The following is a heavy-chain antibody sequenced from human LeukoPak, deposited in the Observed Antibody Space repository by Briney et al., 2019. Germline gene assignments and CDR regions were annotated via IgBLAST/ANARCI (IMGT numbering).Heavy chain of an antibody. CDR1: GFTFGSYG. CDR3: ARERLPNDYGDYGGGFDY. CDR2: TWFDGTYK. Sequence: PGRSLRLSCVASGFTFGSYGMHWVRQAPGRGLEWVAVTWFDGTYKYNEDSVKGRFTISRDNFKDTVYLQMNSLRVEDTAVYYCARERLPNDYGDYGGGFDYWGQGALVTVSS. D-gene: IGHD4-17*01. V-gene: IGHV3-33*01. J-gene: IGHJ4*02.